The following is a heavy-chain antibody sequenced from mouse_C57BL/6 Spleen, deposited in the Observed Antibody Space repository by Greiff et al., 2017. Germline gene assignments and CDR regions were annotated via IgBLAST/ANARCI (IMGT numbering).Heavy chain of an antibody. CDR2: INPSSGYT. V-gene: IGHV1-7*01. CDR3: ARRGQSYAMYY. Sequence: QVQLQQSGAELAKPGASVKLSCKASGYTFTRYWMQWVKQRPGKGLEWIGYINPSSGYTKYNQKFKDKATLTTDKSSSTAYMQLSSLTYEDSAVYYCARRGQSYAMYYWGQGTSVTVSS. J-gene: IGHJ4*01. CDR1: GYTFTRYW.